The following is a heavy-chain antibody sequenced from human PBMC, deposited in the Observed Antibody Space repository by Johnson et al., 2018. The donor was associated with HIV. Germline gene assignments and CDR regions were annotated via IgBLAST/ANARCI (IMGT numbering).Heavy chain of an antibody. V-gene: IGHV3-13*01. Sequence: VQLVESGGGVVQPGGSLRLSCAASGFSISNYDMHWVRQVTGKRLEWVSGIATTGDTYYLGSVKGRFTISRDNAKNSLYLQMNSMRAEDTAVYYCARERWSTYYGAFDIWGQGTMVTVSS. D-gene: IGHD3-3*01. CDR1: GFSISNYD. CDR3: ARERWSTYYGAFDI. J-gene: IGHJ3*02. CDR2: IATTGDT.